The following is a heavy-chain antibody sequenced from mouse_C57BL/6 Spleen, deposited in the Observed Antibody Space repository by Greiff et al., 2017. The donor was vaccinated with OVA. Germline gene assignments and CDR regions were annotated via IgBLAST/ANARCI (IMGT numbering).Heavy chain of an antibody. CDR1: GFTFSDYG. V-gene: IGHV5-17*01. Sequence: DVKLVESGGGLVKPGGSLKLSCAASGFTFSDYGMHWVRQAPEKGLEWVAYISSGSSTIYYADTVKGRFTISRDNAKNTLFLQMTSLRSEDTAMYYCARVGRIYDGYPLYAMDYWGQGTSVTVSS. D-gene: IGHD2-3*01. J-gene: IGHJ4*01. CDR3: ARVGRIYDGYPLYAMDY. CDR2: ISSGSSTI.